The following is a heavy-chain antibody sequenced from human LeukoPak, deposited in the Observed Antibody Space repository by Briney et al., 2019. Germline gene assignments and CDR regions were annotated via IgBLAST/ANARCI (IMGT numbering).Heavy chain of an antibody. CDR1: GYSFTSYW. CDR3: ARYYYGSGSYSDY. Sequence: GESLKISCKGSGYSFTSYWIGWVRQMPGKGLEWMGIIYPGDSDTRYSPSFQGQVTISADKSISTAYPQWSSLKAPDTAMYYCARYYYGSGSYSDYWGQGTLVTVSS. CDR2: IYPGDSDT. V-gene: IGHV5-51*01. D-gene: IGHD3-10*01. J-gene: IGHJ4*02.